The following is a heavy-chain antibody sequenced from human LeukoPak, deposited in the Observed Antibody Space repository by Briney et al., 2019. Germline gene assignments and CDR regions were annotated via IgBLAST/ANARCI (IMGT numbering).Heavy chain of an antibody. Sequence: PGGSLRLSCAASGVTFNIDARRWVRQAPGKGLEWGSAISGSGGSTNYADSVKGRFTISRDNSKNTLYLYMNSLRAQDTALYYCATRRYGEYTGHAFAIWGQGTVVTVSS. D-gene: IGHD4-17*01. CDR3: ATRRYGEYTGHAFAI. CDR1: GVTFNIDA. V-gene: IGHV3-23*01. J-gene: IGHJ3*02. CDR2: ISGSGGST.